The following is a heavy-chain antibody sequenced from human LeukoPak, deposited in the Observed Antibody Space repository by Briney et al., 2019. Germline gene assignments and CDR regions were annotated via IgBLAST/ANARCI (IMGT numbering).Heavy chain of an antibody. Sequence: GGSLRLSCAASEFSVGSNYMTWVRQAPGKGLEWVSLIYSGGSTYYADSVKGRFTISRDNSKNTLYLQMNSPRAEDTAVYYCARGLSGYHNTGGQGTLVTVSS. J-gene: IGHJ4*02. V-gene: IGHV3-66*01. D-gene: IGHD5-12*01. CDR2: IYSGGST. CDR3: ARGLSGYHNT. CDR1: EFSVGSNY.